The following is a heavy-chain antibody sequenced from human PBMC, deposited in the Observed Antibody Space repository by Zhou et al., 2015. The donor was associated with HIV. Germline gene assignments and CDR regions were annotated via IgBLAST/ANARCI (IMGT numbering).Heavy chain of an antibody. V-gene: IGHV1-8*01. CDR1: GYTFTGFD. CDR3: ARPYYYDSSGYDAFDI. CDR2: MHPSSGST. D-gene: IGHD3-22*01. Sequence: QVQLVQSGAEVKTPGASVKVSCKTSGYTFTGFDIHWVRQAAGQGLEWMGWMHPSSGSTGFAQMFQGRVTMTRDTSTNTAYMELSRLRSEDTAVYYCARPYYYDSSGYDAFDIWGQGTMVTVSS. J-gene: IGHJ3*02.